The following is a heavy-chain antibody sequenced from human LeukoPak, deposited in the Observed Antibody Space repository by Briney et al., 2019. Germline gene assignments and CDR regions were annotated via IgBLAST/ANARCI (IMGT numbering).Heavy chain of an antibody. D-gene: IGHD3-22*01. V-gene: IGHV3-30*03. Sequence: PGGSLRLSCAASGFIFSSYGMHWVRQAPGKGLEWVAVVSYDGNNKYYADSVKGRFTISRDNSKNTLYLQMNSLRAEDTAVYYCARDYYDSSGYYMPPDYWGQGTLVTVSS. J-gene: IGHJ4*02. CDR1: GFIFSSYG. CDR2: VSYDGNNK. CDR3: ARDYYDSSGYYMPPDY.